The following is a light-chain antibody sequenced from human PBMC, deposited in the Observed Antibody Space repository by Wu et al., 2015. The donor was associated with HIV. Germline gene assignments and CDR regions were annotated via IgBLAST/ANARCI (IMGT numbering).Light chain of an antibody. V-gene: IGKV1-5*03. Sequence: IQMTQSPSSVSASVGDNVTMTCRASQGIGKWLAWYQQKPGKAPKILIYTTSILESGVPSRFSGSGSETEFTLTINSLQSDDFATYFCQQYHDYPWTFGQGTKVEIK. CDR1: QGIGKW. CDR2: TTS. CDR3: QQYHDYPWT. J-gene: IGKJ1*01.